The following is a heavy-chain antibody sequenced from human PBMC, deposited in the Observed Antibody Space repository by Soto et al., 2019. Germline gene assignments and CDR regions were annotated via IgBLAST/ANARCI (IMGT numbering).Heavy chain of an antibody. CDR2: ISARGGSS. CDR1: GFSFNSYA. V-gene: IGHV3-23*01. Sequence: EVHLLESGGGLVQPGGSLRLSCAASGFSFNSYAMVWVRQAPGKGLEWVSVISARGGSSYFADSVKGRFTISRDNSKXVLSLXXXXXXXXXXXXXXXXXXXIXXXASVDNWGQGTLVLVSS. J-gene: IGHJ4*02. CDR3: XXXXIXXXASVDN.